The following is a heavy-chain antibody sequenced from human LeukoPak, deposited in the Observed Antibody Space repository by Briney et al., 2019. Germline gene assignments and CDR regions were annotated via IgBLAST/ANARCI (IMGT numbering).Heavy chain of an antibody. D-gene: IGHD7-27*01. CDR2: INPNTGGT. V-gene: IGHV1-2*02. Sequence: ASVQVSCKASGYTFTAYYIHWVRQAPGQGLEWMGWINPNTGGTNYAQKFQGRVTITRDTSINTVYMDLSRLTSDDTALYYCARDHNSENWGSLGGWGQGTLVTVPS. J-gene: IGHJ4*02. CDR3: ARDHNSENWGSLGG. CDR1: GYTFTAYY.